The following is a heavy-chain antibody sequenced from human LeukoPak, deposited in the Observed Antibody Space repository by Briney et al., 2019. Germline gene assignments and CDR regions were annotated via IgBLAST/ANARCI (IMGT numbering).Heavy chain of an antibody. CDR3: ARDRRYCSSTSCYNSPYWFDP. V-gene: IGHV1-69*05. J-gene: IGHJ5*02. Sequence: ASVKVSCKASGGTFSSYAISWVRQAPGQGLEWMGGIIPIFGTANYAQKFQGRVTIATDESTSTAYMELSSLRSEDTAVYYCARDRRYCSSTSCYNSPYWFDPWGQGTLVTVSS. D-gene: IGHD2-2*01. CDR2: IIPIFGTA. CDR1: GGTFSSYA.